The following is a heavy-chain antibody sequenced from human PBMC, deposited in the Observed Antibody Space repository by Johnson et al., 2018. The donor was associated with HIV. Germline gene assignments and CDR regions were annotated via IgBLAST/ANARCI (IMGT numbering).Heavy chain of an antibody. D-gene: IGHD2-15*01. V-gene: IGHV3-30*19. CDR2: ISYDGSNK. J-gene: IGHJ3*02. CDR3: AKDVDSIRWWRAFDM. Sequence: QVQLVESGGGVVQPGGSLRLSCAASGFTFSSYGMHWVRQAPGKGLEWVAVISYDGSNKYYADSVKGRVTISRDNSKNTVYLQMNSLRGEDTAVYYCAKDVDSIRWWRAFDMWCQGTMVSVSS. CDR1: GFTFSSYG.